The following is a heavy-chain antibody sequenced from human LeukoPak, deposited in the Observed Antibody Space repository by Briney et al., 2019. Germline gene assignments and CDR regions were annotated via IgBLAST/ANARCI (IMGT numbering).Heavy chain of an antibody. Sequence: PGRSLRLSCTASGFTFGDYALTWVRQAPGKGPEWLSFIRSKAYGGTTEYAASVKGRFTISRDDSKSIAYLQMNSLKTEDTAVYYCTGNVPDWNYAMDVWGQGTTVTVSS. CDR2: IRSKAYGGTT. CDR3: TGNVPDWNYAMDV. J-gene: IGHJ6*02. D-gene: IGHD3/OR15-3a*01. CDR1: GFTFGDYA. V-gene: IGHV3-49*04.